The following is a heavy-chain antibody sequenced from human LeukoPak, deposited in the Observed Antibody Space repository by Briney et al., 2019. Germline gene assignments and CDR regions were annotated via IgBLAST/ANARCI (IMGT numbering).Heavy chain of an antibody. Sequence: GGSLRLSCAASGFTFSSYSMNWVRQAPGKGLEWVSSISSSSSYIYYADSVKGRFTISRDNAKNSLYLQMNSLRAGDTAVYYCARDDITMVRGVILPYDYWGQGTLVTVSS. CDR2: ISSSSSYI. D-gene: IGHD3-10*01. CDR1: GFTFSSYS. CDR3: ARDDITMVRGVILPYDY. J-gene: IGHJ4*02. V-gene: IGHV3-21*01.